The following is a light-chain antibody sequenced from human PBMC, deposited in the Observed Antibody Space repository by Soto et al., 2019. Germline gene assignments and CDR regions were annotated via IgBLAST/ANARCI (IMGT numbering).Light chain of an antibody. V-gene: IGLV2-14*01. Sequence: QSALTQPASVSGSPGQSITISCTGTSSDIGNYDFVSWYQQVPGTAPKAMIYEVSSRPSGVSNRFSGSKSGNTASLNIYGLQAEDEAYYYCSSYTTSTSFILFGGGTKLTVL. CDR1: SSDIGNYDF. CDR3: SSYTTSTSFIL. CDR2: EVS. J-gene: IGLJ2*01.